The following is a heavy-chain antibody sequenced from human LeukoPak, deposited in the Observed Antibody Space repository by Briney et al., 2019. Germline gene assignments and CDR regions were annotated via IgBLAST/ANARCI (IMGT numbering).Heavy chain of an antibody. D-gene: IGHD1-7*01. J-gene: IGHJ3*02. CDR3: AREQRYNWNYRAFDI. CDR1: GFTFSSSG. Sequence: PGGSLRLSCAASGFTFSSSGMTWVRQAPGKGLEWVSAITGKVGSTYYADSVKGRFTISRENSKNTRDFQMNRLRDEDTAVYYCAREQRYNWNYRAFDIWGQGTMVTVSS. CDR2: ITGKVGST. V-gene: IGHV3-23*01.